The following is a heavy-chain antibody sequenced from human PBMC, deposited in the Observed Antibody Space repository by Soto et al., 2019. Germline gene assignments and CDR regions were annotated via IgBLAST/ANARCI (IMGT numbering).Heavy chain of an antibody. V-gene: IGHV3-7*01. J-gene: IGHJ6*03. CDR1: GFTFSSYW. CDR2: IKQDGSEK. Sequence: GGSLRLSCAASGFTFSSYWMSWVRQAPGKGLEWVANIKQDGSEKYYVDSVKGRFTISRDNAKNSLYLQMNSLRAEDTAVYYCARDVVVVPADDYYYYYYMDVWGKGTTVTVSS. D-gene: IGHD2-2*01. CDR3: ARDVVVVPADDYYYYYYMDV.